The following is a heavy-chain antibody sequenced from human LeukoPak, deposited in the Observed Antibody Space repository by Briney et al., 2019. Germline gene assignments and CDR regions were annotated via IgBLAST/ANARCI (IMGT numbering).Heavy chain of an antibody. CDR3: TRGAPLWDY. Sequence: GGSLRLSYAASGFTFSSYSMNWVRQAPGKGLEWVSYIISSSSTIYYADSVKGRFTISRDNAKNSLYLQMNSLRAEDTAVYYCTRGAPLWDYWGQGTLVTVSS. V-gene: IGHV3-48*01. J-gene: IGHJ4*02. CDR2: IISSSSTI. CDR1: GFTFSSYS.